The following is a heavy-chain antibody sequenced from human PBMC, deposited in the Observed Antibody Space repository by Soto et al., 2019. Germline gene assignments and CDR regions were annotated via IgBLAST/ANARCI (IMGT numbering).Heavy chain of an antibody. CDR1: GFTFSSYA. D-gene: IGHD6-19*01. Sequence: EVQLLESGGGLVQPGGSLRLSCAASGFTFSSYAMSWVRQAPGKGLEWVSAISGSGGSTYYADSVKGRFTISRDNSKNTLYLQMNSLRAEDTAVYCCAKRLQVQSAVAGINFDYWGQGTLVTVSS. CDR2: ISGSGGST. J-gene: IGHJ4*02. CDR3: AKRLQVQSAVAGINFDY. V-gene: IGHV3-23*01.